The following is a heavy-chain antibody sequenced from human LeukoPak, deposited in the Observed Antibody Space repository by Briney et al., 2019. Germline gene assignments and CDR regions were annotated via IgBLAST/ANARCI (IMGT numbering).Heavy chain of an antibody. J-gene: IGHJ6*02. CDR1: GYTFTSYA. V-gene: IGHV7-4-1*02. CDR3: ASYFDTAAAYYYYYGMDV. Sequence: ASVKVSCKASGYTFTSYAMNWVRQAPGQGLEWMGWINTNTGNPTYAQGFTGRFVFSLDTSVSTAYLQISSLKAGDTAVYYCASYFDTAAAYYYYYGMDVWGQGTTVTVSS. D-gene: IGHD6-13*01. CDR2: INTNTGNP.